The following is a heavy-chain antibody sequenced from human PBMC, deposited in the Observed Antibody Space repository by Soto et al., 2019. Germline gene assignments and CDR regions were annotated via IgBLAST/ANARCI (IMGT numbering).Heavy chain of an antibody. D-gene: IGHD1-26*01. Sequence: QLQLVQSGAEVKKTGSTVTVSCKALGNTFTYRYLHWVRQAPGQALEWMGWITPFSGDGHYPQKVPVRVTITRDRSINTAYMRMSSLRSEDTAMYYCAGGGAGSGPFTWELPDHWGQGTLVTVSS. V-gene: IGHV1-45*02. CDR3: AGGGAGSGPFTWELPDH. J-gene: IGHJ4*02. CDR2: ITPFSGDG. CDR1: GNTFTYRY.